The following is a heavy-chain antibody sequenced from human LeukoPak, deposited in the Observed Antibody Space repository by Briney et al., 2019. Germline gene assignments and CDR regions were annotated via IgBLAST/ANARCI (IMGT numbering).Heavy chain of an antibody. CDR2: IIPILAIA. CDR3: ARDRVGEFDY. Sequence: ASVKVSCEASGGTFSTYAISWVRQAPGQGLEWMGRIIPILAIARNAQKFQGRLTITADKSTSTAYVELSSLRSEDTAVYYCARDRVGEFDYWGQGTLVTVSS. J-gene: IGHJ4*02. CDR1: GGTFSTYA. D-gene: IGHD1-26*01. V-gene: IGHV1-69*04.